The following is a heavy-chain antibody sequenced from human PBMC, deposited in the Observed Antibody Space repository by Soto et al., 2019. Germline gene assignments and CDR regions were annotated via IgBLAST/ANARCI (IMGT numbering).Heavy chain of an antibody. CDR3: ARDYGYGTRYYYYGMDV. CDR1: GYTFTGYY. D-gene: IGHD2-8*01. Sequence: GASVKVSCKASGYTFTGYYMHWVRQAPGQGLEWMGWINPNSGGTNYAQKFQGWVTMTRDTSISTAYMELSRLRSDDTAVYYCARDYGYGTRYYYYGMDVWGQGTTVTVSS. V-gene: IGHV1-2*04. J-gene: IGHJ6*02. CDR2: INPNSGGT.